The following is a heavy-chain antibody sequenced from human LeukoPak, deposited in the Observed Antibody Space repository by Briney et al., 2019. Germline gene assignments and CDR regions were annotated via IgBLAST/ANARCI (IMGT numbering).Heavy chain of an antibody. CDR2: IIPIFGTA. J-gene: IGHJ5*02. CDR3: ARAGYCSSTSCYNWFDP. V-gene: IGHV1-69*01. D-gene: IGHD2-2*01. Sequence: SVKVSCTASGGTFSSYAISWVRQAPGQGLEWMGGIIPIFGTANYAQKFQGRVTITADESTSTAYMELSSLRSEDTAVYYCARAGYCSSTSCYNWFDPWGQGTLVTVSS. CDR1: GGTFSSYA.